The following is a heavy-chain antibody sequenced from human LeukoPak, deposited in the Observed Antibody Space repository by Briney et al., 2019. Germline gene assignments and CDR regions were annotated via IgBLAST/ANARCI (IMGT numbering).Heavy chain of an antibody. CDR2: IIPILGTA. CDR1: GGALNRYT. CDR3: ARGRLYFDWPSRFGYYYYMDV. J-gene: IGHJ6*03. Sequence: ASVKVSCKASGGALNRYTISWVRQAPGQGLEWMGGIIPILGTANYAQTFQGRVTITADESTSTAYMELSSLRSEDTAVYYCARGRLYFDWPSRFGYYYYMDVWGKGTTVTISS. D-gene: IGHD3-9*01. V-gene: IGHV1-69*13.